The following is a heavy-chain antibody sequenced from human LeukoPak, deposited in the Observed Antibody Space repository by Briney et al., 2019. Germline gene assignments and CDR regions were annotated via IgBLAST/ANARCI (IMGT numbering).Heavy chain of an antibody. CDR1: GYTFTGYY. V-gene: IGHV1-2*02. J-gene: IGHJ4*02. D-gene: IGHD3-10*01. CDR2: INPNSGGT. Sequence: ASVKVSCKASGYTFTGYYMHWVRQAPGQGLEWMGWINPNSGGTNYAQKFRGRVTMTRDTSISTAYMELSRLRSDDTAVYYCARGARITMVRGPPVYWGQGTLVTVSS. CDR3: ARGARITMVRGPPVY.